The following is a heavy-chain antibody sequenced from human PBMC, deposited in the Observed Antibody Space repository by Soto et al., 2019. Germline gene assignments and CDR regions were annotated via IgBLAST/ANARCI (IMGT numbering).Heavy chain of an antibody. J-gene: IGHJ6*02. CDR1: GGTFSSYA. V-gene: IGHV1-69*12. CDR3: ARGIRGYSYGLYYYYYGMDV. CDR2: IIPIFGTA. Sequence: QVQLVQSGAEVKKPGSSVKVSCKASGGTFSSYAISWVRQAPGQGLEWMGGIIPIFGTANYAQKFQGRVTITADESTSTAYMELGSLRSEDTAVYYCARGIRGYSYGLYYYYYGMDVWGQGTTVTVSS. D-gene: IGHD5-18*01.